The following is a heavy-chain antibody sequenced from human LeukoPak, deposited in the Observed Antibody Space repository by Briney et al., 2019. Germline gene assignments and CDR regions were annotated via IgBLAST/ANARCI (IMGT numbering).Heavy chain of an antibody. Sequence: ASVKVSCKASGYTFTSYDINWVRQATGQGLEWMGWMNPNNGNTGYAQKFQGRVTMTRNTSISTAYMELSSLRSEDTAVYYCARGDSSSLHFDAFDIWGQGTMVTVSS. J-gene: IGHJ3*02. CDR3: ARGDSSSLHFDAFDI. V-gene: IGHV1-8*01. CDR2: MNPNNGNT. D-gene: IGHD6-13*01. CDR1: GYTFTSYD.